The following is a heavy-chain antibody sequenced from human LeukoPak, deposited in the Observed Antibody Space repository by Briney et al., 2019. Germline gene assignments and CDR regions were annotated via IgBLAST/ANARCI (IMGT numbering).Heavy chain of an antibody. J-gene: IGHJ4*02. CDR1: GGSISSYH. Sequence: KPSETLSLTCTVSGGSISSYHWSWIRQPPGKGLEWIGYIYYSGSTNYNPSLKSRVTISVDTSKNQFSLKLSSVTAADTAVYYCARDSGYYYDSSGPMFDYWGQGTLVTVSS. CDR3: ARDSGYYYDSSGPMFDY. D-gene: IGHD3-22*01. V-gene: IGHV4-59*01. CDR2: IYYSGST.